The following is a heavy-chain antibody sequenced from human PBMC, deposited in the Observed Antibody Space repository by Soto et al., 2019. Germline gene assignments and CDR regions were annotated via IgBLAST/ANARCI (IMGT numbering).Heavy chain of an antibody. CDR3: AKPRAAFYYYGMDV. D-gene: IGHD6-13*01. CDR2: ISGSGGST. V-gene: IGHV3-23*01. J-gene: IGHJ6*02. Sequence: EVQLLESGGGLVQPGGSLRLSCAASGFTFSSYAMSWIRQAPGKGLEWVSAISGSGGSTYYADSVKGRFTISRDNSKNTLYLQMNSLRAEDTAVYYCAKPRAAFYYYGMDVWGQGTTVTVSS. CDR1: GFTFSSYA.